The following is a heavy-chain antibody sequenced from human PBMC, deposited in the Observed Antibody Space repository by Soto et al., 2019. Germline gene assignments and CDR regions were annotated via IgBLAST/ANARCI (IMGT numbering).Heavy chain of an antibody. CDR2: ISSSSSYI. CDR1: GFTFSSYS. D-gene: IGHD6-19*01. J-gene: IGHJ6*02. CDR3: ARGRGSSGWFYYGMDV. Sequence: GGSLRLSRAASGFTFSSYSMNWVRQAPGKGLEWVSSISSSSSYIYYADSVKGRFTISRDNAKNSLYLQMNSLRAEDTAVYYCARGRGSSGWFYYGMDVWGQGTTVTVSS. V-gene: IGHV3-21*01.